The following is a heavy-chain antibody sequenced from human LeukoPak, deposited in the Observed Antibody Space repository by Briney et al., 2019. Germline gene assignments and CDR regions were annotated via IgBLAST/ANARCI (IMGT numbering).Heavy chain of an antibody. CDR1: GFTFGSYG. CDR3: ARDLEDYDYVWGSYRYPDY. Sequence: GGSLRLSCAASGFTFGSYGMHWVRQAPGKGLEWVSAIWYDGSNKYYADSVKGRFTISRDNSNNTLYLQMNSLRAEDTAVYYCARDLEDYDYVWGSYRYPDYWGQGTLVTVSS. J-gene: IGHJ4*02. D-gene: IGHD3-16*02. V-gene: IGHV3-33*01. CDR2: IWYDGSNK.